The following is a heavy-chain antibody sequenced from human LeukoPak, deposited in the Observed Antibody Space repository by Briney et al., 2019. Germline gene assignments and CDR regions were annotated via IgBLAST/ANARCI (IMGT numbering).Heavy chain of an antibody. CDR2: VLASGGTT. CDR3: TKEHDYSNFAEDY. V-gene: IGHV3-23*01. D-gene: IGHD4-11*01. CDR1: GLTFSNYA. J-gene: IGHJ4*02. Sequence: GGSLRLSCAVSGLTFSNYAMTWVRQAPGKGLKWVSSVLASGGTTLYADSVKGRFTISRDNSYNTLYLQMSSLRAEDTAVYYCTKEHDYSNFAEDYWGQGTLVTVSS.